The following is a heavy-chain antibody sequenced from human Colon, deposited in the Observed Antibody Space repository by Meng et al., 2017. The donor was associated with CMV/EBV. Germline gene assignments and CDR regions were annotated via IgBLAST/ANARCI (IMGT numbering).Heavy chain of an antibody. CDR3: AGRENGVYSSPDS. CDR1: GFTFSTYR. CDR2: ANTDGNT. V-gene: IGHV3-74*03. D-gene: IGHD3-22*01. Sequence: AGFGFTFSTYRMHWVRQTPGQGLVWVSRANTDGNTEYADSVKGRFTVFRDNAQNTLHLQMNILRVEDTAVYYCAGRENGVYSSPDSWGQGTLVAVSS. J-gene: IGHJ5*02.